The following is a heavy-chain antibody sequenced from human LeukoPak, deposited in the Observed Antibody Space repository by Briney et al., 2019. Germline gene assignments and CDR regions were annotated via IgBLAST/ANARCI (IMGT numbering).Heavy chain of an antibody. D-gene: IGHD3-10*01. CDR2: ISSSGSTK. CDR1: GFTFSDYY. J-gene: IGHJ4*02. Sequence: PGGSLRLSCAASGFTFSDYYMSWIRQAPGKGLEWVSYISSSGSTKYYVDSVKGRFTISRDNAKNSYLQMNSLRAEDTAVYYCARDGHAYGRGSPHYWGQGTLVTVSS. V-gene: IGHV3-11*01. CDR3: ARDGHAYGRGSPHY.